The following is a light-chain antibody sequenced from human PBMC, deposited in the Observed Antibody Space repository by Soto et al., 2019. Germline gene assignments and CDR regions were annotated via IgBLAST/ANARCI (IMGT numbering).Light chain of an antibody. V-gene: IGKV3-11*01. Sequence: EIVLTQSPATLSLSPGERATLSCRASQSVSRYLAWYQQNPGQAPRLLIYDASNRATGIPARFSGSGSGTXXXLXXSSLEPEDFAVYXXQQRINWSWTFGQGTKVEIK. J-gene: IGKJ1*01. CDR3: QQRINWSWT. CDR2: DAS. CDR1: QSVSRY.